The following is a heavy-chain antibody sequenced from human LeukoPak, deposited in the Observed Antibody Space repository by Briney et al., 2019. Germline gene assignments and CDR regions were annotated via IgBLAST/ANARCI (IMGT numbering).Heavy chain of an antibody. Sequence: GGSLRLSCAASGFTFSSYAMSWVRQAPGKGLEWVSAISGSGGSTYYADSVKGRFTISRDNSKNTLYLQMNSLRAEDTAVYYCAKDTSIGKYCTSGVCSPFDYWGQGTLVTVSS. V-gene: IGHV3-23*01. D-gene: IGHD2-8*01. CDR1: GFTFSSYA. CDR3: AKDTSIGKYCTSGVCSPFDY. J-gene: IGHJ4*02. CDR2: ISGSGGST.